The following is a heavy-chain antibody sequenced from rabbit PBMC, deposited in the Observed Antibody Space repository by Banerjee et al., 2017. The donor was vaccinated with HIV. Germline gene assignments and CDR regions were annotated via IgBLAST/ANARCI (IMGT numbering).Heavy chain of an antibody. J-gene: IGHJ4*01. V-gene: IGHV1S47*01. D-gene: IGHD1-1*01. CDR1: GFDFSSNA. CDR2: IYNGDGGT. Sequence: QEQLVESGGGLVQPEGSLTLTCTASGFDFSSNAMCWVRQAPGKGPEWIACIYNGDGGTYYASWVNGRFTISSDNAQNTLYLQLNSLTAADTATYFCARDLTGVIGWNFNLWGQGTLVTVS. CDR3: ARDLTGVIGWNFNL.